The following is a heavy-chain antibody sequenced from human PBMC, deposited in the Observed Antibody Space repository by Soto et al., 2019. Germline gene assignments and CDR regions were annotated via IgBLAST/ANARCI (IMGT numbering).Heavy chain of an antibody. Sequence: PGGSLRLSCAPSGFTFRDFAMIWVRQAPGKRLEWVSAISGSGETPYYADSVKGRFIISRDNFRNTLYLQMSSLRVEDTAVYYCAKDRRITMVRGYLRSFDSWGQGTLVTVSS. V-gene: IGHV3-23*01. CDR2: ISGSGETP. CDR3: AKDRRITMVRGYLRSFDS. J-gene: IGHJ4*02. CDR1: GFTFRDFA. D-gene: IGHD3-10*01.